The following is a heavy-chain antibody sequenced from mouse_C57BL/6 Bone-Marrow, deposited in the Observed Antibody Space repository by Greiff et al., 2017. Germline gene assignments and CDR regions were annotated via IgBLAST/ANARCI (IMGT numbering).Heavy chain of an antibody. J-gene: IGHJ4*01. CDR1: GYTFTSYW. V-gene: IGHV1-64*01. D-gene: IGHD2-4*01. CDR3: ARNYDYAVYAMDY. Sequence: QVQLQQPGAELVKPGASVKLSCKASGYTFTSYWMHWVKQRPGQGLEWIGMIHPNSGSTNYNEKFKSKATLTVAKSSSTAYMQLSSLTSEDSAVYYCARNYDYAVYAMDYWGQGTSVTVSS. CDR2: IHPNSGST.